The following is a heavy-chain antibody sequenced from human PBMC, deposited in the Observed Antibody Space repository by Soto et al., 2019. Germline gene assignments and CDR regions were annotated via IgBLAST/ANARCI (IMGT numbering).Heavy chain of an antibody. CDR3: ARDRQLVPLDY. V-gene: IGHV1-69*13. Sequence: SVKVSCKASGGTFSSYAISWVRQAPGQGLEWMGGIIPIFGTANYAQKFQGSVTITAEESTSTAYMELSRLRSEDTAVYYCARDRQLVPLDYWGKGTLVTVSS. J-gene: IGHJ4*02. CDR2: IIPIFGTA. D-gene: IGHD6-6*01. CDR1: GGTFSSYA.